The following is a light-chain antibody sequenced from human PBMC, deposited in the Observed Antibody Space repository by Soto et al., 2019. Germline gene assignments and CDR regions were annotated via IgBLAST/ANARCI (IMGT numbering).Light chain of an antibody. CDR1: QSITSY. CDR3: QQRYSWPRA. J-gene: IGKJ4*01. Sequence: EIVLTQSPATLPLSPGERATLSCRASQSITSYLAWYQQKPGQAPRLLIYDASNRATGVPARFSGSGSGTDFTLTISSLEPEDFAFYYCQQRYSWPRAFGGGTKVEIK. V-gene: IGKV3-11*01. CDR2: DAS.